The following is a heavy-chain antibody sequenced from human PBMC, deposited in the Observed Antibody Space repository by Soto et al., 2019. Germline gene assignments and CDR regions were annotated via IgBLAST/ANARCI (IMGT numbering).Heavy chain of an antibody. D-gene: IGHD3-10*01. V-gene: IGHV1-69*06. CDR1: GGTFSSYA. CDR3: ARGGYPGYYHGSGSYYWFDP. CDR2: IIPIFGTA. J-gene: IGHJ5*02. Sequence: QVQLVQSGAEVKKPGSSVKVSCKASGGTFSSYAISWVRQAPGQGLEWMGGIIPIFGTANYAQKFQGRVTITANKSTSTAYMELGSLRSEDRAVYYCARGGYPGYYHGSGSYYWFDPWGQGTLVTVSS.